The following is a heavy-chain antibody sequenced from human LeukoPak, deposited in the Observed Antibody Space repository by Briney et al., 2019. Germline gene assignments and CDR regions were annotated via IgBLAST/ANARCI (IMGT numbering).Heavy chain of an antibody. CDR3: ARDRVGVSAYDSLFDY. V-gene: IGHV3-21*01. CDR1: GFTFSSYS. D-gene: IGHD5-12*01. CDR2: ISTSSSYI. J-gene: IGHJ4*02. Sequence: GGSLRLSCAASGFTFSSYSMNWVRQAPGKGLEWVSSISTSSSYIYYADSVKGRFTISRDNAKNSLYLQMNSLRAEDTAVYYCARDRVGVSAYDSLFDYWGQGTLVTVSS.